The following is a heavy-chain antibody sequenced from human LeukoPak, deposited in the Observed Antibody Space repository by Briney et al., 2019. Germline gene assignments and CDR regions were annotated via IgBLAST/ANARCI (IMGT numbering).Heavy chain of an antibody. CDR2: ISGSVNST. V-gene: IGHV3-23*01. CDR3: ARDGDLDSTTGTFDM. J-gene: IGHJ3*02. CDR1: GFTFSNHA. D-gene: IGHD7-27*01. Sequence: GGSLRLSCAASGFTFSNHAMTWVRQAPGKGLEWVSAISGSVNSTYYVDSVKGRFTISRDNAKKSLFPQMNSLRAEDTAVYYCARDGDLDSTTGTFDMWGQGTMVTVSS.